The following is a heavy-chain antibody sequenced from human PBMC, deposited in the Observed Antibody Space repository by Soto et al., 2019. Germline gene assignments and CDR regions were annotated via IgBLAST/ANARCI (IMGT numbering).Heavy chain of an antibody. Sequence: GGSLRLSCAVSGFSVSNNYMSWVRQTPGKGLEWVSVFYKGGSTYYADSVKGRFTISRDNSKNTLYLQMNSLRAEDTAVYYCARVVEYYDFWSGYPVFDYWGQGTLVTVSS. CDR3: ARVVEYYDFWSGYPVFDY. V-gene: IGHV3-66*01. CDR1: GFSVSNNY. J-gene: IGHJ4*02. D-gene: IGHD3-3*01. CDR2: FYKGGST.